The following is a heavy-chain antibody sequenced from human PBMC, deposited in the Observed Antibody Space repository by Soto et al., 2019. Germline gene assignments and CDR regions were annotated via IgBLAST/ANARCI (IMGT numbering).Heavy chain of an antibody. J-gene: IGHJ6*02. CDR2: VSHSGST. CDR3: ARGPGYSYGYSVYYYYYGMDV. V-gene: IGHV4-34*01. CDR1: GGSLSGIY. D-gene: IGHD5-18*01. Sequence: KTSETLSLTCVIYGGSLSGIYWTWVRQPPGKGLEWIGEVSHSGSTNYSPSLESRVTISLDMSNNQFSLKLNSVTAADTAVYYCARGPGYSYGYSVYYYYYGMDVWGQGTTVTVSS.